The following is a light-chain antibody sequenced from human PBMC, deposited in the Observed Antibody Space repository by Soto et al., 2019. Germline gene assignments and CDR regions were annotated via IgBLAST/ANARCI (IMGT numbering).Light chain of an antibody. V-gene: IGLV2-8*01. CDR2: EVS. CDR1: SSDVGSYKF. J-gene: IGLJ1*01. CDR3: SSYASSSSYV. Sequence: QSVLTQPPSASGSPGQSVTISCTGTSSDVGSYKFVSWYQQHPGKAPKLMMYEVSKRPSGVPDRFSGSKSGNTASLTVSGLQAEDEADYYCSSYASSSSYVFGGGTKLTVL.